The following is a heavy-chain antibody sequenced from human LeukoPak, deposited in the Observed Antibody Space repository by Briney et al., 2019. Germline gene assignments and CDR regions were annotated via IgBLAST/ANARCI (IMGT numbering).Heavy chain of an antibody. CDR3: ARGGSSGYTYYYYGMDV. D-gene: IGHD3-22*01. V-gene: IGHV1-18*01. CDR2: ISAYNGNT. CDR1: GYTFTSYG. J-gene: IGHJ6*02. Sequence: ASVTVSCKASGYTFTSYGISWVRQAPGQGLEWMGWISAYNGNTNYAQKLQGRVTMTTDTSTSTAYMELRSLRSDDTAVYYCARGGSSGYTYYYYGMDVWGQGTTVTVSS.